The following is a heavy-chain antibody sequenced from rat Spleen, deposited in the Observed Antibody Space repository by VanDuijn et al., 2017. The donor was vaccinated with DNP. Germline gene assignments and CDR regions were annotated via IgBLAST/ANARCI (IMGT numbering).Heavy chain of an antibody. CDR2: IIYDGSST. V-gene: IGHV5S10*01. CDR3: ATSSYFGYDYGFAY. CDR1: GFTFSDYA. D-gene: IGHD1-7*01. Sequence: DVQLVESGGGLVQPGRSMKLSCAASGFTFSDYAMAWVRQSPKKGLEWVATIIYDGSSTYYRDSVRGRFPISRDYARSTLYLQRDSLRSEDPATYYCATSSYFGYDYGFAYWGQGTLVTVSS. J-gene: IGHJ3*01.